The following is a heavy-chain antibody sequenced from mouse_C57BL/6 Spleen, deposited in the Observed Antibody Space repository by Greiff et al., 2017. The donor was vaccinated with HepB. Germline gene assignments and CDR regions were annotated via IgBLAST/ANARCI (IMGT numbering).Heavy chain of an antibody. J-gene: IGHJ1*03. D-gene: IGHD4-1*01. Sequence: QVQLKESGAELVRPGASVKLSCKASGYTFTDYYINWVKQRPGQGLEWIARIYPGSGNTYYNEKFKGKATLTAEKSSSTAYMQLSSLTSEDSAVYFCARWERLGRGYFDVWGTGTTVTVSS. V-gene: IGHV1-76*01. CDR1: GYTFTDYY. CDR2: IYPGSGNT. CDR3: ARWERLGRGYFDV.